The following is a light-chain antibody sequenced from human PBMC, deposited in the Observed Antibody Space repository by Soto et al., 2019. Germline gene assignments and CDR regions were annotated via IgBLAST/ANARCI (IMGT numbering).Light chain of an antibody. V-gene: IGKV1-5*01. CDR2: DAS. J-gene: IGKJ1*01. Sequence: DIQMTQSPSTLSASVGDRVTITCRASQSISSWLAWYQQKPGKAPKLLIYDASSLESGVPSRFSGSGSGTEFTLTISSLQPDDFAIYYCQQYNSYLTFGQGTKV. CDR3: QQYNSYLT. CDR1: QSISSW.